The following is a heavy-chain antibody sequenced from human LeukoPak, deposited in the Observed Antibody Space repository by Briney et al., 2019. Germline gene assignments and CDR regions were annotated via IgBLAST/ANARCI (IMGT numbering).Heavy chain of an antibody. V-gene: IGHV3-21*01. D-gene: IGHD4-17*01. CDR3: ARGFGYGEYISAY. CDR2: ISSSSDYI. Sequence: GGALRLSCAASGFIFSRYNMNWVRQAPGKGLEWVSSISSSSDYIYYADSVKGRFTISRDNAKNSLHLQMNSLRAEDTAVYYCARGFGYGEYISAYWGQGTLVTVSS. J-gene: IGHJ4*02. CDR1: GFIFSRYN.